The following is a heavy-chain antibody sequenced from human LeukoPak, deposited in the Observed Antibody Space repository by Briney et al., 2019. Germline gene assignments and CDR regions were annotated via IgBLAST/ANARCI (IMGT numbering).Heavy chain of an antibody. J-gene: IGHJ4*02. CDR3: ASGYSSSWLAFDS. V-gene: IGHV5-51*01. CDR2: IYPGDSDT. CDR1: GYSFTSYW. D-gene: IGHD6-13*01. Sequence: GESLKISCKGSGYSFTSYWIGWVRQMPGKGLGWIGIIYPGDSDTRYSPSFQGQVTISADRSISTAYLQWTSLKASDTAMYYCASGYSSSWLAFDSWGQGTLVTVSS.